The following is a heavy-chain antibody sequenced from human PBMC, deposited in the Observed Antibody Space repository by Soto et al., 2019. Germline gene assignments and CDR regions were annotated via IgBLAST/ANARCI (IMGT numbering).Heavy chain of an antibody. CDR3: TTEFRITMIVVAEIRAFDI. V-gene: IGHV3-15*01. J-gene: IGHJ3*02. CDR2: IKSKTDGGTT. D-gene: IGHD3-22*01. Sequence: GWSLRLSCSASVFTFSNAWMSWFRQAPGKGLEWVGRIKSKTDGGTTDYAAPVKGRFTISRDDSKNTLYLQMNSLKTEDTAVYYCTTEFRITMIVVAEIRAFDIWGQGTMVTVSS. CDR1: VFTFSNAW.